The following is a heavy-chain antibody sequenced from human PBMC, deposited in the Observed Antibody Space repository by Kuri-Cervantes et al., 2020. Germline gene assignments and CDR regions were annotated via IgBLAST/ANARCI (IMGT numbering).Heavy chain of an antibody. Sequence: GESLKISCAASGFTFSSYAMHWVRQAPGKGLEWVAVISYDGSNKYYADSVKGRFTISRDNSKNTLYLQMNSLRAEDTAVYYCARDTRSTGEGAFDIWDQGTMVTVSS. D-gene: IGHD7-27*01. CDR1: GFTFSSYA. V-gene: IGHV3-30-3*01. CDR3: ARDTRSTGEGAFDI. CDR2: ISYDGSNK. J-gene: IGHJ3*02.